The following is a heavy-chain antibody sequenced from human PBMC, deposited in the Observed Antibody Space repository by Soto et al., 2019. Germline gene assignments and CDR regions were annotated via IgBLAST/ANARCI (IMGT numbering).Heavy chain of an antibody. J-gene: IGHJ3*01. CDR1: GFTFSNYA. Sequence: EVQLLESGGGLGQPGGSLRLSCAASGFTFSNYAMSWVRQAPGKGLEWVSAINNGVDTYYADSVKGRFTISRDNSKNTLSLQMTSLRAEDTAVYYCAKEGKEAAFDLWGQGTMVTVSS. V-gene: IGHV3-23*01. CDR2: INNGVDT. CDR3: AKEGKEAAFDL.